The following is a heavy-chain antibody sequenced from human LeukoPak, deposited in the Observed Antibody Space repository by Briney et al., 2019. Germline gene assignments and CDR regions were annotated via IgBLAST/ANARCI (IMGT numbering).Heavy chain of an antibody. CDR3: AKDVYSSGTGYFDY. CDR1: GFTFSNAW. D-gene: IGHD6-19*01. Sequence: PGGSLRLSCVASGFTFSNAWMSWVRRAPGKGLEWVGRIKSKTDGGTTDYAAPVNGRFTISRDDSKNTLYLQMNSLRAEDTALYYCAKDVYSSGTGYFDYWGQGTLVTVSS. J-gene: IGHJ4*02. CDR2: IKSKTDGGTT. V-gene: IGHV3-15*05.